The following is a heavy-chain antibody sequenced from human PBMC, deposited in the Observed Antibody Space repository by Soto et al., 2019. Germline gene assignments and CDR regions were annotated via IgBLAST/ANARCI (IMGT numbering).Heavy chain of an antibody. CDR1: GGSISSYY. J-gene: IGHJ5*02. D-gene: IGHD2-15*01. CDR3: ARDRGYCSGGSCQNWFHP. CDR2: IYTSGST. V-gene: IGHV4-4*07. Sequence: PSETLSLTGTVCGGSISSYYWSWTRQPAGKGLEWIGRIYTSGSTNYNPSLKSRVTMSVDTSKNQFSLKLSSVTAADTAVYYCARDRGYCSGGSCQNWFHPWGRGTLVTVS.